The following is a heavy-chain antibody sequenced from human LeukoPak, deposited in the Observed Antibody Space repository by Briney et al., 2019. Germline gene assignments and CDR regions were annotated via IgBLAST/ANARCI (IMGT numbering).Heavy chain of an antibody. J-gene: IGHJ4*02. V-gene: IGHV4-38-2*02. CDR1: GYSISSGYY. Sequence: SETLSLTCTVSGYSISSGYYWVWIRQPPGKGLEWIGSISHSGSTYYNPSLKSRVTISVDTSKNHFSLNLTSVTAADTAVYYCARWNYDSSGYLDYWGQGTLVTVSS. CDR2: ISHSGST. CDR3: ARWNYDSSGYLDY. D-gene: IGHD3-22*01.